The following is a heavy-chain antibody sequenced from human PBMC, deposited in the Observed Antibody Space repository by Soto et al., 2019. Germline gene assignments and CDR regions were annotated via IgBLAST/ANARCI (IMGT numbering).Heavy chain of an antibody. V-gene: IGHV1-69*06. D-gene: IGHD2-15*01. CDR1: GGTFSSYA. CDR3: ARDLLGSCSGGSCEGWFDP. CDR2: IIPIFGTA. Sequence: QVQLVQSGAEVKKPGSSVKVSCKASGGTFSSYAISWVRQAPGQGLEWMGGIIPIFGTANYAQKFQGRVTITADKATSTAYMELSSLSSEDTAVYYGARDLLGSCSGGSCEGWFDPWGQGTLVTVSS. J-gene: IGHJ5*02.